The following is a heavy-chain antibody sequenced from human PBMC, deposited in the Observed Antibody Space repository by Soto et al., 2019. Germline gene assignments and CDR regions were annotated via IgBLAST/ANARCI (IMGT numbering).Heavy chain of an antibody. J-gene: IGHJ4*02. D-gene: IGHD1-26*01. CDR1: GGSVSGYH. CDR2: INNNGNT. V-gene: IGHV4-59*02. Sequence: PETLSLTCNGSGGSVSGYHWILLRQPPGKELEWIRYINNNGNTDYTPSLESRVTISVDTSKNQISLNLTSVTAEDTAVYYCAATPRYWGQGTLVTVSS. CDR3: AATPRY.